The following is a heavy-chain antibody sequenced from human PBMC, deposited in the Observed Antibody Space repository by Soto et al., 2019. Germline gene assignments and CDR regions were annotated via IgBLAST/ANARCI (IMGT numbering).Heavy chain of an antibody. CDR3: VRDADETAIVPAPWLV. Sequence: SSETLSLTCAVSGGSISSSHWWGWVRQAPGKGLEWIGEIYHSGSTNYNPSLKSRITMSXXXXXXQXSXNXXSVAAXATAVYYCVRDADETAIVPAPWLVWGRGTMVT. D-gene: IGHD2-21*02. V-gene: IGHV4-4*02. CDR1: GGSISSSHW. CDR2: IYHSGST. J-gene: IGHJ6*02.